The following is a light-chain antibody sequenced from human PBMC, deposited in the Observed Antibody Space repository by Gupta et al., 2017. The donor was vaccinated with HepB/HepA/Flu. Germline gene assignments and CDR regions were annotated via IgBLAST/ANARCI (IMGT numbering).Light chain of an antibody. Sequence: DVVMTQSPLSLPVTLGQSASISCRSSQSIVYSDGISYLNWYHQRPGQSPRRLIYKVSNRDSGVPDRFTGIGSGTEFTLEISRVEAEDVGVYYCMQATHWPLTFGGGTKVEIK. CDR2: KVS. J-gene: IGKJ4*01. CDR1: QSIVYSDGISY. CDR3: MQATHWPLT. V-gene: IGKV2-30*01.